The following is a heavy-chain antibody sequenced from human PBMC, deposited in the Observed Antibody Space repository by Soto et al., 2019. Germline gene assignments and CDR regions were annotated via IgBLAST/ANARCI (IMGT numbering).Heavy chain of an antibody. J-gene: IGHJ3*02. CDR1: GFTFSSYG. V-gene: IGHV3-30*18. CDR2: ISYDGSNK. CDR3: AKDMGIAVAGTRAFDI. D-gene: IGHD6-19*01. Sequence: QVQLVESGGGVVQPGRSLRLSCAASGFTFSSYGMHWVRQAPGKGLEWVAVISYDGSNKYYADSVKGRFTISRDNSKNTLYLQMNSLRAEDTAVYYCAKDMGIAVAGTRAFDIWGQGTMVTVSS.